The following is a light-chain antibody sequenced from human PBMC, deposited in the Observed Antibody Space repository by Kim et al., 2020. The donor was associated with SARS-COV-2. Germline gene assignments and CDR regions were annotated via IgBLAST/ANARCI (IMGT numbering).Light chain of an antibody. V-gene: IGLV1-40*01. CDR3: QSYDSSLSGWV. CDR2: DNT. CDR1: SPNIEAGYD. Sequence: SVTTAGTGTSPNIEAGYDLHWYQQLPGTAPKLLIYDNTNRPSGVPARCSGSKSGTSASLAITGLQAADEADYYCQSYDSSLSGWVFGGGTQLTVL. J-gene: IGLJ3*02.